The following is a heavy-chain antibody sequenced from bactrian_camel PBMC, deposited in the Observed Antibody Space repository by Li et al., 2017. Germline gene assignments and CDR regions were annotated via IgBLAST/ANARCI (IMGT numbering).Heavy chain of an antibody. CDR1: GYKSMRDR. CDR3: AANDFGRSALGWISTCPYNF. V-gene: IGHV3S1*01. D-gene: IGHD4*01. J-gene: IGHJ4*01. Sequence: HVQLVESGGGSVQPGRSLRLSCAASGYKSMRDRMAWFRQAPGKEREGVATIWTSSANTYYADSVKGRFTISRDNAKNAVYLQMNSLKPEDTAMYFCAANDFGRSALGWISTCPYNFRGQGTQVTVS. CDR2: IWTSSANT.